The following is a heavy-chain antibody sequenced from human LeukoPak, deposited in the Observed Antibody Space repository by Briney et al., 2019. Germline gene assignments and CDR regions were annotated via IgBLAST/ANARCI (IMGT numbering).Heavy chain of an antibody. V-gene: IGHV4-59*01. CDR1: GASISSYY. J-gene: IGHJ4*02. CDR3: ARGSGSYGF. Sequence: PSETLSLTCTVSGASISSYYWSWIRQPPGKGLEWIGYFYYGGNTNYNPSLKSRVTISVDTSKNQFSLKLNFVTAADTAVYYCARGSGSYGFWGQGTLVTVSS. CDR2: FYYGGNT. D-gene: IGHD1-26*01.